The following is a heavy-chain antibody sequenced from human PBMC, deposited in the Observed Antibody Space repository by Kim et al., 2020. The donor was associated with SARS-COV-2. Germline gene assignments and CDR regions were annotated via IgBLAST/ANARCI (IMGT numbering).Heavy chain of an antibody. CDR3: AKDGGATVTQPDFDY. J-gene: IGHJ4*02. CDR2: ISGSGGST. D-gene: IGHD4-17*01. Sequence: GGSLRLSCAASGFTFSSYAMSWVRQAPGKGLEWVSAISGSGGSTYYADSVKGRFTISRDNSKNTLYLQMNSLRAEDTAVYYCAKDGGATVTQPDFDYWGQGTLVTVSS. V-gene: IGHV3-23*01. CDR1: GFTFSSYA.